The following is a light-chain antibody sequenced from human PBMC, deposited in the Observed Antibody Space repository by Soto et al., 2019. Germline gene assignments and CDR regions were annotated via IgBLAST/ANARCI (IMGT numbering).Light chain of an antibody. J-gene: IGKJ1*01. CDR3: QQSYRTSWT. CDR1: QIISSY. Sequence: DIQMTQSPSSLSASVGDRVTITCRASQIISSYLNWYQQKPGKAPQLLIYAASILQSEVPSRFSGCGYGTDFTLTICTLQPEDGATYYCQQSYRTSWTFGKGTKLEVK. CDR2: AAS. V-gene: IGKV1-39*01.